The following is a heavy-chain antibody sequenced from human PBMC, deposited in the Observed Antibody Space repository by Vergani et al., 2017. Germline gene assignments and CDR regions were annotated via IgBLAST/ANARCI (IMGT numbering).Heavy chain of an antibody. CDR1: GFTFSTYA. Sequence: EVQLLESGGSLKQPGGSVRLSCAASGFTFSTYAMHWVRQAPGKGLEWVSALTGGGGSTYYADPFKGRFIISRDNSRDTLYLQMNSLRPEDTAVYYCAKGSTAMVRGWGQGTLVTVSS. CDR3: AKGSTAMVRG. CDR2: LTGGGGST. D-gene: IGHD5-18*01. V-gene: IGHV3-23*01. J-gene: IGHJ4*02.